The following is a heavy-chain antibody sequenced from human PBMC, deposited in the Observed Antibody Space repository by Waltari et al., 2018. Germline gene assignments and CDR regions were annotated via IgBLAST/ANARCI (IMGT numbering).Heavy chain of an antibody. J-gene: IGHJ3*02. V-gene: IGHV3-74*01. Sequence: EVQLVESGGGLVQPGGSLRLSCAASGFTFSSYWMHWVRQAPGKWLVWVSRINSDGSSTSYADSVKGRFTISRDNAKNTLYLQMNSRRAEDTAVYYCARDGSHSGSPKRAFDIWGQGTMVTVSS. D-gene: IGHD1-26*01. CDR1: GFTFSSYW. CDR3: ARDGSHSGSPKRAFDI. CDR2: INSDGSST.